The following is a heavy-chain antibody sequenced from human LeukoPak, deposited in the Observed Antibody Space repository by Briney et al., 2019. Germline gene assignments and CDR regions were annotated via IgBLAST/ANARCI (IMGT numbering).Heavy chain of an antibody. D-gene: IGHD3-10*01. CDR3: ACLWFGELLRFDY. Sequence: ASVKVSCKASGYTFTGYYMHWVRQAPGQGLEWMGWINPNSGGTNYAQKFQGRVTMTRDTSISTAYMELSRLRSDDTAVYYCACLWFGELLRFDYWGQGTLVTVSS. V-gene: IGHV1-2*02. J-gene: IGHJ4*02. CDR1: GYTFTGYY. CDR2: INPNSGGT.